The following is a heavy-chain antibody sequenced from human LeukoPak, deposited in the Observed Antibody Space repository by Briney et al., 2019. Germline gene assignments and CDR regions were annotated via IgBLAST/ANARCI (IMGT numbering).Heavy chain of an antibody. V-gene: IGHV1-2*02. D-gene: IGHD6-19*01. J-gene: IGHJ5*02. Sequence: GASVKVSCKASGYTFTGYYMHWVRQAPGQGLEWMGWINPNSGGTNYAQKFQGRVTMTRDTSISTAYMELSRLGSDDTAVYYCARDPLSSGWYNWFDPWGQGTLVTVSS. CDR1: GYTFTGYY. CDR2: INPNSGGT. CDR3: ARDPLSSGWYNWFDP.